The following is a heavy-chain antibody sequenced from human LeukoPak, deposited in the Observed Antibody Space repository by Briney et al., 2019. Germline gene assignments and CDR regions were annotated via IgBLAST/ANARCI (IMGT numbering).Heavy chain of an antibody. Sequence: PSETLSLTCTVSGGSISSYYRSWIRQPPGKGLEWIGYIYTSGSTNYNPSLKSRVTISVDRSKNQFSLKLSSVTAADTAVYYCASSSGNGYYYYMDVWGKGTTVTVSS. D-gene: IGHD3-22*01. CDR1: GGSISSYY. CDR3: ASSSGNGYYYYMDV. CDR2: IYTSGST. J-gene: IGHJ6*03. V-gene: IGHV4-4*09.